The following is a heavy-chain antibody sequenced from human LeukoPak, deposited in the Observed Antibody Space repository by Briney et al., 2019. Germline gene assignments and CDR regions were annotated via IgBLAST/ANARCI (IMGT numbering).Heavy chain of an antibody. V-gene: IGHV3-23*01. CDR2: IIGSAVNT. Sequence: GGSLRLSCGASGLTVSSYGMSWVRQAPGKGLEWVSSIIGSAVNTYYADSVKGRFTISRDDSKNTVYLQMNSLRAEDTAVYSCAKYTEGTSYRGLDQWGQGTLVTVSS. D-gene: IGHD5-12*01. CDR1: GLTVSSYG. J-gene: IGHJ4*02. CDR3: AKYTEGTSYRGLDQ.